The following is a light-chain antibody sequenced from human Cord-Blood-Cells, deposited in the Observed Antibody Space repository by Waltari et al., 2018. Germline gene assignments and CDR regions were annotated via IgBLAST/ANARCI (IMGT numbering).Light chain of an antibody. V-gene: IGKV1-5*03. Sequence: DIQMTQSPSTLSASVGDRVTITCRASQSISSWLAWYQQKPGKAPKLLIYKASSLESGVPSRFSGSGSGTEFTLTISSLQPDDFATYYCQQYNSYSGTFGRGTKLEIK. J-gene: IGKJ2*01. CDR2: KAS. CDR3: QQYNSYSGT. CDR1: QSISSW.